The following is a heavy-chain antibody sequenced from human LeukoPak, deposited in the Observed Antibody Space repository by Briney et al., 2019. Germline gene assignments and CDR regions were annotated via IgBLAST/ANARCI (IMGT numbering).Heavy chain of an antibody. V-gene: IGHV4-34*01. CDR1: GGSFSGYY. D-gene: IGHD3-16*02. CDR2: INHSGST. Sequence: PSETLSLTSAVYGGSFSGYYWSWIRQPPGKGLEWIGEINHSGSTNYNPSLKSRVTISVDTSKNQFSLKLSSVAAADTAVYYCARTGYDDYIWGSYRPPGWFDPWGQGTLVTVSS. CDR3: ARTGYDDYIWGSYRPPGWFDP. J-gene: IGHJ5*02.